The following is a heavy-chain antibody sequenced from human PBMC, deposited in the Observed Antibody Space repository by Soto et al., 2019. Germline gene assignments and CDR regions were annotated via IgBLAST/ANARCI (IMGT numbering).Heavy chain of an antibody. Sequence: SVKVSCKASGGTFSSYAISWVRQAPGQGLEWMGGIIPIFGTANYAQKFQGRVTITADESTSTAYMELSSLRSEDTAVYYCARARTLYYYDSSGANDAFDIWGQGTMVTVSS. V-gene: IGHV1-69*13. CDR3: ARARTLYYYDSSGANDAFDI. J-gene: IGHJ3*02. CDR1: GGTFSSYA. D-gene: IGHD3-22*01. CDR2: IIPIFGTA.